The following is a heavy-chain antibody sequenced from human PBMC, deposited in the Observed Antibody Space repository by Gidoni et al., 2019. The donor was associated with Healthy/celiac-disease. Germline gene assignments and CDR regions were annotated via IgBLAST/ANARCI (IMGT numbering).Heavy chain of an antibody. CDR1: GFTFSSYG. J-gene: IGHJ4*02. CDR3: ARNTYGDDTYFDY. CDR2: IWYDGSNK. D-gene: IGHD4-17*01. V-gene: IGHV3-33*01. Sequence: QVQLVESGGGVVQPGRSLRLSCAASGFTFSSYGMHWVRQAPGKGLEWVAVIWYDGSNKYYADSVKGRFTISRDNSKNTLYLQMNSLRAEDTAVYYCARNTYGDDTYFDYWGQGTLVTVSS.